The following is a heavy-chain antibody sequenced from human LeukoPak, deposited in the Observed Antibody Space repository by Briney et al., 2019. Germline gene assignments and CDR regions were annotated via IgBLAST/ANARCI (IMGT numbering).Heavy chain of an antibody. Sequence: GGSLRLSCAASGFTFSSYAMSWVRQAPGKGLEWVSAISGSGGSTYYADSVKGRFTISRDNSKNTLYLQMNSLRAEDTAVYYCAKWGSDSSGYYSSYYYYYMDVWGKGPRSPSP. CDR2: ISGSGGST. CDR3: AKWGSDSSGYYSSYYYYYMDV. D-gene: IGHD3-22*01. CDR1: GFTFSSYA. V-gene: IGHV3-23*01. J-gene: IGHJ6*03.